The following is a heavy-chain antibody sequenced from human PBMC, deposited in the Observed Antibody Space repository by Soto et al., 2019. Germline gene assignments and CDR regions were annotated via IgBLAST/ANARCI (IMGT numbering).Heavy chain of an antibody. V-gene: IGHV3-23*01. CDR1: GFTFSSYA. CDR3: AKDQLAVAGLNWFDP. D-gene: IGHD6-19*01. CDR2: ISGSGGST. Sequence: EVQLLESGGGLEQPGGSLRLSCAASGFTFSSYAMSWVRQAPGKGLEWVSVISGSGGSTYYADSVKGRFTISRDNSKNTLYLQMNSLRAEDTAVYYCAKDQLAVAGLNWFDPWGQGTLVTVSS. J-gene: IGHJ5*02.